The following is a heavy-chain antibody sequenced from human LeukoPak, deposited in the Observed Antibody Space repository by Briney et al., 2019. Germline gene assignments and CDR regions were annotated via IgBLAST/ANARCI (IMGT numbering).Heavy chain of an antibody. CDR2: IFYSGST. CDR3: ARISGWYLDY. V-gene: IGHV4-39*07. Sequence: KPSETLSLTCTVSGGSFSSTSYYWGWIRQPPGKGLEWIGSIFYSGSTYYNPSLKSRLTISVDTSKNQFSLRLSSVTAADTAVYYCARISGWYLDYWGQGTLVTVSS. D-gene: IGHD6-19*01. CDR1: GGSFSSTSYY. J-gene: IGHJ4*02.